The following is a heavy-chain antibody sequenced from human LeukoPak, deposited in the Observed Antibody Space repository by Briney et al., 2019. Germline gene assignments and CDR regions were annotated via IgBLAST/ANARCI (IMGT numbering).Heavy chain of an antibody. CDR2: IYSGGST. V-gene: IGHV3-53*01. Sequence: PGGSLRLSCAASGFTGSSNYMGWVRQAPGKGLEWVSVIYSGGSTHYADSVKGRFTISRDNSKNTLYLQMNSLRAEDTAVYYCASPYPEYTSSWYTAHNWGQGTLVTVSS. D-gene: IGHD6-13*01. CDR1: GFTGSSNY. J-gene: IGHJ4*02. CDR3: ASPYPEYTSSWYTAHN.